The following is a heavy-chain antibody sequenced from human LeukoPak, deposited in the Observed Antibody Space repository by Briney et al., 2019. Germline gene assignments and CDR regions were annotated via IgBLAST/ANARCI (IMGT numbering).Heavy chain of an antibody. D-gene: IGHD2-21*02. CDR2: ISGRGGRP. V-gene: IGHV3-23*01. CDR1: GFTLMTYA. CDR3: AKVSYCGCDCYTLSFDY. Sequence: GGSLRLSCAASGFTLMTYAMSWVRQAPGKGLEWVSTISGRGGRPYYADSVKGRFTISRDNSKSTLYLQMNSLRAEDTALYYCAKVSYCGCDCYTLSFDYWGQGTLVTVSS. J-gene: IGHJ4*02.